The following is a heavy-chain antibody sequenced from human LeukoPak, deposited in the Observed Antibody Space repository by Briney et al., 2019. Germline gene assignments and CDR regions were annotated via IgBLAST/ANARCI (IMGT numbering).Heavy chain of an antibody. CDR1: GFTFSSYA. V-gene: IGHV3-23*01. D-gene: IGHD1-26*01. J-gene: IGHJ4*02. Sequence: PGGSLRLSCAASGFTFSSYAMSWVRQAPGKGLEWVSAISGSGGSTYYADSVKGRFTISRDNSKNTLYLQMNSLRAEDTAVYYCAKDWGIDESYFRLFDYWGQGTLVTVSS. CDR2: ISGSGGST. CDR3: AKDWGIDESYFRLFDY.